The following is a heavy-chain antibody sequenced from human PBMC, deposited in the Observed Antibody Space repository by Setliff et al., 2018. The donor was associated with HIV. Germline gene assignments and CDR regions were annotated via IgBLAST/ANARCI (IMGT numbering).Heavy chain of an antibody. CDR2: INPNSGGT. V-gene: IGHV1-2*06. CDR1: GYTFTAYY. CDR3: VIGSAARPFDY. D-gene: IGHD6-6*01. Sequence: ASVKVSCKASGYTFTAYYMHWVRQAPGQGLEWMGRINPNSGGTNYVQKFQGRVTMTTDTSTITAYMELRSLRSEDTAVYYCVIGSAARPFDYWGQGTLVTVSS. J-gene: IGHJ4*02.